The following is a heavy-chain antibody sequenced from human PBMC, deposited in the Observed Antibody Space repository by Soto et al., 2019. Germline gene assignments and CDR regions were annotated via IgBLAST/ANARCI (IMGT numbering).Heavy chain of an antibody. CDR1: GGSISSGGYY. CDR3: AKSVPRGPLDY. CDR2: IYYSGST. J-gene: IGHJ4*02. Sequence: QVQLQESGPGLVKPSQTLSLTCTVSGGSISSGGYYWSWIRQHPGKGLEWIGYIYYSGSTYYNPSLKSRVTIPVDTSKNRFPLKLSSVTAAATAVYSCAKSVPRGPLDYWGQGTLVPVPS. V-gene: IGHV4-31*03.